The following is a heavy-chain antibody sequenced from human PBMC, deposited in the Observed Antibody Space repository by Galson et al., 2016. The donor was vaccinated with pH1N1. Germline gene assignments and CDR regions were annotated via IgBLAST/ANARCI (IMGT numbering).Heavy chain of an antibody. CDR3: ARKGLPDV. Sequence: SLRLSCAASGFTFSSYWMSWVRQAPGKGLEWVANIKQDGSVKYYVDSVKGRFTISRDNAKNSLDLQMNSLTGEDTAVYYCARKGLPDVWGQGTTVTVSS. CDR1: GFTFSSYW. CDR2: IKQDGSVK. V-gene: IGHV3-7*01. J-gene: IGHJ6*02.